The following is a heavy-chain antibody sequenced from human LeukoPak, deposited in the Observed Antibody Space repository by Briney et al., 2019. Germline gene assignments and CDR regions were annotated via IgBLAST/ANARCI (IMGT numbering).Heavy chain of an antibody. CDR3: ASPSVRGSYGPFDY. J-gene: IGHJ4*02. CDR1: GFTFSTYS. V-gene: IGHV3-21*01. CDR2: ISSSSSYI. Sequence: KAGGSLRLSCAASGFTFSTYSMNWVRQAPGKGLEWVSSISSSSSYIYYADSVKGRFTISRDNAKNSLYLQMNSLRAEDTAVYYCASPSVRGSYGPFDYWGQGTLVTVSS. D-gene: IGHD3-16*01.